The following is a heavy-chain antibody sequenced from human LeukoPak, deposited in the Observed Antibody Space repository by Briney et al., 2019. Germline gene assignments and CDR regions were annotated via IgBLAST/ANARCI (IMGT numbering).Heavy chain of an antibody. CDR1: GDSVSNNSAA. CDR2: TYSRSKWYS. J-gene: IGHJ4*02. D-gene: IGHD3-3*01. Sequence: SETLSLTCAISGDSVSNNSAAWNWIRQSPSRGLEWLGRTYSRSKWYSDYAVSVQSRLTIDPDTSKNQVSLHLRSVTPEDTAVYYCARVAYSVFWNGYLHPYYFDSWGQGTLVTVSS. CDR3: ARVAYSVFWNGYLHPYYFDS. V-gene: IGHV6-1*01.